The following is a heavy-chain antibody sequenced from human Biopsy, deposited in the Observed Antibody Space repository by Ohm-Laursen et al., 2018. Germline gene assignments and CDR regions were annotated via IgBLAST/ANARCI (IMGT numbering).Heavy chain of an antibody. Sequence: GTLSLTCTLSGDSISRSYRSWIRQSPGKGLEWVGHILDRGITNYNPSLKSRVTMSVDTSKKQFSLRMTSVTAADTAVYYCAHGSGSYYKWDFWGRGTLVTVSS. V-gene: IGHV4-59*08. CDR1: GDSISRSY. CDR2: ILDRGIT. J-gene: IGHJ4*02. CDR3: AHGSGSYYKWDF. D-gene: IGHD3-10*01.